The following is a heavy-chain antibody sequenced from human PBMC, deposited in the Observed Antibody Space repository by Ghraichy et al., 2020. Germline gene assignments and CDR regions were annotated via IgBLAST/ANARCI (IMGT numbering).Heavy chain of an antibody. CDR3: ARLAMASPVNAGWYFDV. CDR2: ISNGGNTI. V-gene: IGHV3-48*02. CDR1: GFSFSHCG. J-gene: IGHJ2*01. D-gene: IGHD5-24*01. Sequence: GESLNISCVTSGFSFSHCGFNWVRQAPGRGLEWIAYISNGGNTIYYADSVKGRFTVSKDNAKNSLYLQMNSLRDDETSVYFCARLAMASPVNAGWYFDVWGRGTLVTVSS.